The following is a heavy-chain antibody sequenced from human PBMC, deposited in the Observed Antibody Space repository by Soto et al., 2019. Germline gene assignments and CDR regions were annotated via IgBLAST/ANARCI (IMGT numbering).Heavy chain of an antibody. V-gene: IGHV4-34*01. CDR1: GGSFSGYY. D-gene: IGHD6-13*01. CDR2: INHSGST. Sequence: SETLSLTCAVYGGSFSGYYWSWIRQPPGKGLEWIGEINHSGSTNYNPSLKSRVTISVDTSKNQFSLKLSSVTAADTAVYYCARGKGRRQLVIGIYYYYYGMDVWGQGTTVTVSS. J-gene: IGHJ6*02. CDR3: ARGKGRRQLVIGIYYYYYGMDV.